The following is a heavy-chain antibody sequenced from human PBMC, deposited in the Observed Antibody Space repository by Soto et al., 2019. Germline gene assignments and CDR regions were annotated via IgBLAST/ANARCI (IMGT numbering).Heavy chain of an antibody. CDR3: ARDLVVVVAATPRTKGADDFDI. J-gene: IGHJ3*02. Sequence: SQTLSLTCAISGDSVSSNSAAWNWIRQSPSRGLEWLGRTYYRSKWYNDYAVSVKSRITINPDTSKNQFSLQLNSVTPEDTAVYYCARDLVVVVAATPRTKGADDFDIWGQGTIVNVSS. D-gene: IGHD2-15*01. CDR2: TYYRSKWYN. V-gene: IGHV6-1*01. CDR1: GDSVSSNSAA.